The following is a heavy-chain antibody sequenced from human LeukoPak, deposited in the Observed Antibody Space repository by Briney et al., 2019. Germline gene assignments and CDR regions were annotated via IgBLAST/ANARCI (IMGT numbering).Heavy chain of an antibody. CDR3: AREIDYYGSGSYYYYYYMDV. CDR2: IIPIFGTA. Sequence: ASVKVSCKASGGTFSSYAISWVRQAPGQGLEWMGGIIPIFGTANYAQKFQGRVTITADKSTSTAHMELSSLRSEDTAVYYCAREIDYYGSGSYYYYYYMDVWGKGTTVTVSS. D-gene: IGHD3-10*01. J-gene: IGHJ6*03. V-gene: IGHV1-69*06. CDR1: GGTFSSYA.